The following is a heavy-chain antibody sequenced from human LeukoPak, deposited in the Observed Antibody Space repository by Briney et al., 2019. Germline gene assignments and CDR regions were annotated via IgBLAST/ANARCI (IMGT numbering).Heavy chain of an antibody. D-gene: IGHD2-2*02. CDR3: ARSYTAPGAFDI. CDR1: GYSISSGYY. Sequence: SETLSLTCAVSGYSISSGYYWGWIRQPPGRGLEWIGSIYHSGSTYYNPSLKSRVTISVDTSKNQFSLKLSSVTAADTAVYYCARSYTAPGAFDIWGQGRMVTVSS. CDR2: IYHSGST. J-gene: IGHJ3*02. V-gene: IGHV4-38-2*01.